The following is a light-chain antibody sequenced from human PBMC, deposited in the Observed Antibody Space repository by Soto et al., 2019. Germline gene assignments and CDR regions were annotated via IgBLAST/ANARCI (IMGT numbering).Light chain of an antibody. CDR1: QTISSW. J-gene: IGKJ1*01. CDR3: QQYNSHSRT. CDR2: KAS. V-gene: IGKV1-5*03. Sequence: DIQMTQSPSTLSASVGDRVTITCRASQTISSWLAWYQQKPGKAPKLLISKASSLESGVPSRFSGSGSGTEFTLTISSLQPDDFATYYCQQYNSHSRTFGQGTNVEIK.